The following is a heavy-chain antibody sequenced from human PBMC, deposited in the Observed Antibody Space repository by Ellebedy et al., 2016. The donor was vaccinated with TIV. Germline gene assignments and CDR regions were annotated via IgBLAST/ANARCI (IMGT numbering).Heavy chain of an antibody. D-gene: IGHD1-26*01. CDR2: ISDNGGST. Sequence: GGSLRLSXAASGFSVSSNFMNWVRQAPGKGLEWVSAISDNGGSTYYADSVKGRFTISRDNSKNTLYLQMNSLRAEDTALYYCAKDGEGWELWGQGTLVTVSS. J-gene: IGHJ4*02. CDR3: AKDGEGWEL. CDR1: GFSVSSNF. V-gene: IGHV3-23*01.